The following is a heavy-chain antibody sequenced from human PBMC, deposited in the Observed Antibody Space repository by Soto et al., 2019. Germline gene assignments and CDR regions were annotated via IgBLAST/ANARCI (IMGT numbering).Heavy chain of an antibody. CDR3: ARDGAHFYESSGRIDS. J-gene: IGHJ5*01. D-gene: IGHD3-22*01. CDR2: IDYSGSA. V-gene: IGHV4-30-4*01. CDR1: GGSISSGNQY. Sequence: SETLSLTCTVSGGSISSGNQYGTWIRQPPGKGLEWIGYIDYSGSAFYKPSLKSRLIISVDTSMNQFSLKLTSVTAADTAVYFCARDGAHFYESSGRIDSWGRGILVTYSS.